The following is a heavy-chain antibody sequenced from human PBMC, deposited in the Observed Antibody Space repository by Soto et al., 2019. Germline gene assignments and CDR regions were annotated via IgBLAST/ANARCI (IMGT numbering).Heavy chain of an antibody. CDR1: GYTFTGYY. V-gene: IGHV1-2*04. Sequence: ASVKVSCRAAGYTFTGYYMHWVRQAPGQGLEWMGWINPNSGGTNYAQKFQGWVTMTRDTSISADYMELSRLRSDDTAVYYCARDRNDFWSGYCGYWGQGTLVTVSS. J-gene: IGHJ4*02. CDR2: INPNSGGT. CDR3: ARDRNDFWSGYCGY. D-gene: IGHD3-3*01.